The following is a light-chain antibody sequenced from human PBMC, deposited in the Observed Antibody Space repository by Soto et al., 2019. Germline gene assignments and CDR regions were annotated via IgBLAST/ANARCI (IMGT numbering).Light chain of an antibody. V-gene: IGKV1-5*03. Sequence: DIQMTQSPSTLSASLGDRVTITCRASQSISSWLAWYQQKPGRLPRLLIYRASTLESGVPSRFSGSGSGTEFTLTISSLQPDDFATYYCHQYDTYLWTFGQGTKVDIK. CDR1: QSISSW. J-gene: IGKJ1*01. CDR3: HQYDTYLWT. CDR2: RAS.